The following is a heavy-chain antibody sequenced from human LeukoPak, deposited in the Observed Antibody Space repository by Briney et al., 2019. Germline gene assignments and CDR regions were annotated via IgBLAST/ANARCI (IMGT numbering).Heavy chain of an antibody. CDR2: INHSGST. CDR1: GGSFSGYY. V-gene: IGHV4-34*01. J-gene: IGHJ6*02. CDR3: ARENGAGRYYYYSMDV. D-gene: IGHD6-19*01. Sequence: SETLSLTCAVYGGSFSGYYWSWIRQPPGKGLEWIGEINHSGSTNYNPSLKSRVTISVDTSKNQFSLKLSSVTAADTAVYYCARENGAGRYYYYSMDVWGQGTTVTVSS.